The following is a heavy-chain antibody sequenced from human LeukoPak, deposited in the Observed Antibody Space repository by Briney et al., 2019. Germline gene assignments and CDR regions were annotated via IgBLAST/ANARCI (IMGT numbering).Heavy chain of an antibody. CDR3: ARGDFGRYAFDF. V-gene: IGHV3-66*01. J-gene: IGHJ3*01. CDR1: GFTVSSNY. Sequence: PGGSLRLSCVASGFTVSSNYMSWVRQAPGRGLEWVSVIYSGGSTYYADSVKGRFTISRDNSKNTLYLQMNSLRAEDTAVYYCARGDFGRYAFDFWGQRTMVTLSS. D-gene: IGHD2/OR15-2a*01. CDR2: IYSGGST.